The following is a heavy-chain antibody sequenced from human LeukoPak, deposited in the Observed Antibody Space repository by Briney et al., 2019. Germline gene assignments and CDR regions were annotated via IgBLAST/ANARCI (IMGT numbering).Heavy chain of an antibody. D-gene: IGHD4-17*01. J-gene: IGHJ3*01. CDR1: GYTLTSYY. CDR2: INPLSGKT. CDR3: ARDPGNYGDLGLDF. V-gene: IGHV1-46*04. Sequence: ASVKVSCKASGYTLTSYYMHWVRQAPAQGLEWLGVINPLSGKTTYTQKLQDRVTVTRDTSTSSVYMDLSSLRSEDTAVYYCARDPGNYGDLGLDFWGQGTMVTVSS.